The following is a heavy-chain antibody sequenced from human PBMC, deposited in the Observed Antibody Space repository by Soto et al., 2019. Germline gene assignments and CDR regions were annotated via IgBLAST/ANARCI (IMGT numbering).Heavy chain of an antibody. J-gene: IGHJ4*02. CDR2: ISYDGSNQ. V-gene: IGHV3-30-3*01. CDR3: TRGLLTDFFDY. CDR1: GFTFDTYA. Sequence: GGSLRLSCAASGFTFDTYAMHWVRQAPGKGLEWVAVISYDGSNQFYAGSVKGRFTISRDNSKNTLYLQVNSLRNDDTAVYYCTRGLLTDFFDYWGQGARVTVSS.